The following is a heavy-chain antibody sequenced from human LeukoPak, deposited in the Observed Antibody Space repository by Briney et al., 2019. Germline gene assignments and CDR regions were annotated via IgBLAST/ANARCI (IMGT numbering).Heavy chain of an antibody. V-gene: IGHV3-53*01. J-gene: IGHJ6*03. CDR1: GFTVSSNY. CDR2: IYSGGST. Sequence: GGSLRLSCAASGFTVSSNYMSWVRQAPGKGLEWVSVIYSGGSTYYADSVKGRFTISRDNSKNTLYLQMNSLRAEDTAVYYCASGSGSYRTPYYYMDVWGKGATVTVSS. CDR3: ASGSGSYRTPYYYMDV. D-gene: IGHD3-10*01.